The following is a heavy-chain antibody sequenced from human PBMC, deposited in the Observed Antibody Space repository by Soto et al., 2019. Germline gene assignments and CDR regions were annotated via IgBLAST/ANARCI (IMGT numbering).Heavy chain of an antibody. J-gene: IGHJ4*02. CDR3: AHRRKEGVLDY. CDR1: GFSLSTSGVG. V-gene: IGHV2-5*02. Sequence: QITLKESGPTLVKPTQTLTLTCTFSGFSLSTSGVGVGWIRQPPGKALEWLALIYWDDDKRYSPSLKSRLTXPXXTSKNQVVLTMTNMDPVDTATYYCAHRRKEGVLDYWGQGTLVTVSS. CDR2: IYWDDDK.